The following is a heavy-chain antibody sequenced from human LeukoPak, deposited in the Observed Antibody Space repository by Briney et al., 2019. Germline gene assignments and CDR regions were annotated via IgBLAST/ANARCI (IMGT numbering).Heavy chain of an antibody. V-gene: IGHV3-74*01. CDR3: ARGIRYCSSTSCPGDI. J-gene: IGHJ3*02. CDR1: RFTFSSYW. Sequence: GGSLRLSCAASRFTFSSYWMHWVRQAPGKGLVWVSRINSDGSSTSYADSVKGRFTISRDNAKNTLYLQMNSLRAEDTAVYYCARGIRYCSSTSCPGDIWGQGTMVTVSS. CDR2: INSDGSST. D-gene: IGHD2-2*01.